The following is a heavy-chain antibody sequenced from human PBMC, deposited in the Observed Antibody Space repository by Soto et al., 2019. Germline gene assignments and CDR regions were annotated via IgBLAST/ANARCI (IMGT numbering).Heavy chain of an antibody. D-gene: IGHD4-17*01. V-gene: IGHV3-23*01. Sequence: GGSLILSCAASGFIFSNYAMSWVRQAPGKGLEWVSGISDTGDSAYFPDSVKGRFTTSRDNSKNTLYLQMNSLRAEDTAVYYCAKDVSYGGKRPYYFDYWGQGTLVTVSS. CDR3: AKDVSYGGKRPYYFDY. J-gene: IGHJ4*02. CDR2: ISDTGDSA. CDR1: GFIFSNYA.